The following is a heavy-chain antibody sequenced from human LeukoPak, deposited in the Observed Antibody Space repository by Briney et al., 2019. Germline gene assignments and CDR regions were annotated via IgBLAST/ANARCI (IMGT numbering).Heavy chain of an antibody. CDR2: ISSSSSYI. D-gene: IGHD3-3*01. J-gene: IGHJ4*02. Sequence: GGSLRLSCAASGFTFSSYSMNWVRQAPGKGLEWVSSISSSSSYIYYADSVKGRITISRDNAKNSLYLQMNSLRAEDTAVYYCARVASQGYDFWSGYPSHFDYWGQGTLVTVSS. CDR3: ARVASQGYDFWSGYPSHFDY. V-gene: IGHV3-21*01. CDR1: GFTFSSYS.